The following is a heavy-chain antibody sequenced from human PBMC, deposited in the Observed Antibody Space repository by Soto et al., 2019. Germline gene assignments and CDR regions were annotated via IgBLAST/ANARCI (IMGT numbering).Heavy chain of an antibody. V-gene: IGHV1-2*04. CDR1: GYTFTGYY. D-gene: IGHD3-9*01. CDR2: INPNSGGT. J-gene: IGHJ6*02. CDR3: ARDGSVPYYDILTGYHSDYYYYGMDV. Sequence: ASVKVSCKASGYTFTGYYMHWVRQAPGQGLEWMGWINPNSGGTNYAQRFQGWVTMTRDTSISTAYMELSRLRSDDTAVYYCARDGSVPYYDILTGYHSDYYYYGMDVWGQGTTVTSP.